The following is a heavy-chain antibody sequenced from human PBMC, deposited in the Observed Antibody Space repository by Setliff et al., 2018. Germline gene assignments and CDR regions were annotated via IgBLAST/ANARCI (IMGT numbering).Heavy chain of an antibody. J-gene: IGHJ5*02. V-gene: IGHV4-31*03. Sequence: LSLTCSVSGDSISIGAYFWSWIRHRPGEGLEYIGHITSSGYTNYSPSLQGRVAISEDTSENQFSPKLSSVTAADTAIYFCVRGRTSGLFLSRFDPWGQGTLVTVSS. CDR2: ITSSGYT. CDR1: GDSISIGAYF. D-gene: IGHD2-21*01. CDR3: VRGRTSGLFLSRFDP.